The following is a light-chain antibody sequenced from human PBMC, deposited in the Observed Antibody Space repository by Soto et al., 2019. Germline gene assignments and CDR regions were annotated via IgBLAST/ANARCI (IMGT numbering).Light chain of an antibody. CDR2: TAS. CDR3: LHDYNYPLT. V-gene: IGKV1-27*01. J-gene: IGKJ4*01. CDR1: QGISNY. Sequence: DIHTTQSPASLSVSARYRVTLTCRASQGISNYLAWYQQRPGKVPKLLIYTASTLQSGVPSRFSGSGSGTDFTLTISSLQPEDFATYYCLHDYNYPLTFGGGTKVDIK.